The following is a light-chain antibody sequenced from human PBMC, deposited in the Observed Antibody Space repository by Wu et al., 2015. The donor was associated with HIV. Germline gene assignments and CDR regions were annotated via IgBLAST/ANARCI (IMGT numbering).Light chain of an antibody. J-gene: IGKJ1*01. V-gene: IGKV1-5*03. Sequence: DIQMTQSPSTLSAFVGDGVTITCRASQTINNWLAWYQQKPGKAPKLLIYRTTSLESGVPSRFSGSGSETEFTLTISSLQPEDFATYYCQEYKGYSWTFGQGTKVEVK. CDR3: QEYKGYSWT. CDR2: RTT. CDR1: QTINNW.